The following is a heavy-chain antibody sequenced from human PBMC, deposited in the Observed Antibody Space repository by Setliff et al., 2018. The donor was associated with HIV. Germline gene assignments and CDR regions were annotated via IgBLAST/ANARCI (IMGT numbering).Heavy chain of an antibody. Sequence: ASVKVSCKASGYTFTSYGISWVRQAPGPGLEWMGWISAYNGNTKYSQKFQGRVTITRDTSASTAYIELSSLRSEDTAVYYCARDRSGSYYTNPDYWGQGTLVTVSS. V-gene: IGHV1-18*01. J-gene: IGHJ4*02. CDR1: GYTFTSYG. CDR2: ISAYNGNT. CDR3: ARDRSGSYYTNPDY. D-gene: IGHD1-26*01.